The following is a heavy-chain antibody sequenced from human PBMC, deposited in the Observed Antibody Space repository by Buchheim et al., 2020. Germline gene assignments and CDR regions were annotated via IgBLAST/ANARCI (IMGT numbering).Heavy chain of an antibody. CDR1: GDTFTPHG. V-gene: IGHV7-4-1*02. CDR2: INTNTGKP. CDR3: ARGPKYEGLDS. Sequence: QVQLVQSGSELKKPGASVKVSCKASGDTFTPHGMNWVRQAPGLGLEWMGWINTNTGKPMYDQGFTGRFVFSLDTSVSTAYMEISNLKAEDTAVYYCARGPKYEGLDSWGQGTL. J-gene: IGHJ4*02. D-gene: IGHD2/OR15-2a*01.